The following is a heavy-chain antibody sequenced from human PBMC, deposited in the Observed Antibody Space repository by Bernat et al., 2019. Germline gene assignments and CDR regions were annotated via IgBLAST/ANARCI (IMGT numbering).Heavy chain of an antibody. CDR1: GFTFSSYG. V-gene: IGHV3-30*18. Sequence: QVQLVESGGGVVQPGRSLRLSCAASGFTFSSYGMHWVRQAPGKGLEWVAVISYDGSNKYYADSVKGRFTISRDNSKNTLYLQMNSLRAEDTAVYYCAKGRERPRYYYGMDVWGRGTTVTVSS. J-gene: IGHJ6*02. D-gene: IGHD1-1*01. CDR2: ISYDGSNK. CDR3: AKGRERPRYYYGMDV.